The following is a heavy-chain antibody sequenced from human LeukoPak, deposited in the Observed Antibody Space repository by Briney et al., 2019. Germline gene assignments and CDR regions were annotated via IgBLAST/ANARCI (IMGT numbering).Heavy chain of an antibody. Sequence: GGSLRLSCGASGFNFDDSWMTWVRQAPGKGLEWVANIKKDGTEKYYADSVKGRFTISRDNVESFLYLQMDSLRADDTAVYYCVRISTAVAGADYWGQGTLVTVSS. CDR3: VRISTAVAGADY. CDR2: IKKDGTEK. V-gene: IGHV3-7*01. CDR1: GFNFDDSW. J-gene: IGHJ4*02. D-gene: IGHD6-19*01.